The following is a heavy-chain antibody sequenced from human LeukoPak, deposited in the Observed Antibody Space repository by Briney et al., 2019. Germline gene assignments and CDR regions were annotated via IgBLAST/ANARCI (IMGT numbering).Heavy chain of an antibody. CDR2: IPYDGSSK. Sequence: PGGSLRLSCAVSGFTFTNYGMHWVRQAPGKGLEWVAFIPYDGSSKYYADSAKGRFTISRDNSKNTLYLQMTSLRAEDTDLYYCARSFAVADTGLFDYWGQGTLVTVSS. D-gene: IGHD6-19*01. CDR1: GFTFTNYG. V-gene: IGHV3-30*02. CDR3: ARSFAVADTGLFDY. J-gene: IGHJ4*02.